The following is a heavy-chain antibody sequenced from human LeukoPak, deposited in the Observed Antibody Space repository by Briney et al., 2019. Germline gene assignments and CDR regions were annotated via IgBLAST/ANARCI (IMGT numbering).Heavy chain of an antibody. J-gene: IGHJ4*02. D-gene: IGHD1-26*01. CDR3: ARDKKGGATPDY. CDR2: IFYSGST. V-gene: IGHV4-39*07. CDR1: GGSISSSSYY. Sequence: SETLSLTCTVSGGSISSSSYYWGWIRQPPGKGLEWIGSIFYSGSTNYNPSLKSRVTISVDTSKNQFSLKLSSVTAADTAVYYCARDKKGGATPDYWGQGTLVTVSS.